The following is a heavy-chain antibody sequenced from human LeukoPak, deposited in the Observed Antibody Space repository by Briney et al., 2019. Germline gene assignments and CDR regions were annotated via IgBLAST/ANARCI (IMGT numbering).Heavy chain of an antibody. V-gene: IGHV4-4*07. CDR3: ARRPPPSAITMIRGVRNTKYYFDS. J-gene: IGHJ4*02. Sequence: SETLSLTCTVSGGSISSYYWSWIRQPAGKGLEWIGRIYTSGSTNYNPSLKSRVTMSVDTSKNQFSLKLSSVTAADTAVYYCARRPPPSAITMIRGVRNTKYYFDSWGQGTLVIVSS. D-gene: IGHD3-10*01. CDR1: GGSISSYY. CDR2: IYTSGST.